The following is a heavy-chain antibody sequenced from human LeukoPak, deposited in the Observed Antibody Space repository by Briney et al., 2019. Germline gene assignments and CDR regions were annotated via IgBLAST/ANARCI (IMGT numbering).Heavy chain of an antibody. V-gene: IGHV1-46*01. D-gene: IGHD5-18*01. CDR2: IDPSGGST. CDR3: ARDWGIQQWPPSYFDY. J-gene: IGHJ4*02. Sequence: ASVKVSCKASGYTFTNYYMHWVRQAPGQGLEWMGIIDPSGGSTTYAQKFQGRVTMTRDTSTSTVYMELTSLRSEDTAMYYCARDWGIQQWPPSYFDYWGQGTLVTVSS. CDR1: GYTFTNYY.